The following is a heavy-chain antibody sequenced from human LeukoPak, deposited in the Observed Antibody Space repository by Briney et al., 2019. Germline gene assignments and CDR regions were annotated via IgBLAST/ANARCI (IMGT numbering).Heavy chain of an antibody. CDR1: GFTFSSYA. CDR3: AKGTKVAGYFDY. V-gene: IGHV3-23*01. J-gene: IGHJ4*02. D-gene: IGHD6-19*01. CDR2: ISGSGGST. Sequence: GGSLRLSCAASGFTFSSYAMSWVRQAPGKGLEWISAISGSGGSTYYADFVKGRFTISRDNSKNTLYLQMNSLRAEDTAVYYCAKGTKVAGYFDYWGQGTLVTVSS.